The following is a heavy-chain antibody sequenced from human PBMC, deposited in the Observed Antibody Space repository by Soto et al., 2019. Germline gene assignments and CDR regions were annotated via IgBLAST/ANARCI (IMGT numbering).Heavy chain of an antibody. V-gene: IGHV4-39*01. Sequence: SETLSLTCLVSGGSIDSGPSYWDWFRQPPGKGLEWIGGIHSSGKTFSNPSLKSRVTMSLQTSRNQFSLNLTSVTATDTAVYFCARHCRVDTAMAIDYWGQGTLVTVSS. J-gene: IGHJ4*02. CDR1: GGSIDSGPSY. D-gene: IGHD5-18*01. CDR2: IHSSGKT. CDR3: ARHCRVDTAMAIDY.